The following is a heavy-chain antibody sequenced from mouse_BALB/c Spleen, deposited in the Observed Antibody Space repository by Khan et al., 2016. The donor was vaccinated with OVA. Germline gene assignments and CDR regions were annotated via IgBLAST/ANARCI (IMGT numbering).Heavy chain of an antibody. CDR1: GFTFSTYG. CDR3: ARLAYYYDSEGFAY. Sequence: EVELVESGGDLVKPEGSLKLSCAASGFTFSTYGMSWVRQTPDKRLEWVATISSGGSYTYYPDSVKGRFTISRDNAKNTLYLQMSSLKSEVTAMFYCARLAYYYDSEGFAYWGQGTLVTVSA. V-gene: IGHV5-6*01. CDR2: ISSGGSYT. D-gene: IGHD1-1*01. J-gene: IGHJ3*01.